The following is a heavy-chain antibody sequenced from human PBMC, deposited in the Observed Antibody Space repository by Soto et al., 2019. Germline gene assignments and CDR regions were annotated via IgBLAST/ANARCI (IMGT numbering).Heavy chain of an antibody. CDR2: FDPEDGET. V-gene: IGHV1-24*01. CDR3: ATGMYYYDSSGSMDY. J-gene: IGHJ4*02. CDR1: GYTLTELS. D-gene: IGHD3-22*01. Sequence: ASVKVSCKVSGYTLTELSMHWVRQAPGKGLEWMGGFDPEDGETIYAQKFQGRVTMTEDTSTDTAYMELSSLRSEDTAVYYCATGMYYYDSSGSMDYWGQGTLVTVSS.